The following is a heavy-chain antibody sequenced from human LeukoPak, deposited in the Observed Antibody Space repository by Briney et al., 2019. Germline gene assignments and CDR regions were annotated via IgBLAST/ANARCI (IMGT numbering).Heavy chain of an antibody. D-gene: IGHD6-13*01. CDR2: ISSSSSYI. J-gene: IGHJ3*02. V-gene: IGHV3-21*01. Sequence: PGGSLRLSCAASGFTFSSYSMNWVRQAPGKGLEWVSSISSSSSYIYYADSVKGRFTISRDNAKNSLYLQMNSLRAEDTAVYYCARDSEGHAGTSGAFDIWGQGTMVTVSS. CDR3: ARDSEGHAGTSGAFDI. CDR1: GFTFSSYS.